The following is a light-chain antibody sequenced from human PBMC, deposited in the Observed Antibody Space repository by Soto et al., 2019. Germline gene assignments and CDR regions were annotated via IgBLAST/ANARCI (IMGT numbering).Light chain of an antibody. V-gene: IGKV3-11*01. CDR3: QQRSNCPSST. Sequence: EILLTQSPATLSLSPGERATLTCRASQSVGTYLSWYQQKPGQGPRLLIYYASNRASGIPARFSGSRSWTDFTLTISSLEPEDFAVYHCQQRSNCPSSTFGQGTRLDIK. CDR1: QSVGTY. J-gene: IGKJ5*01. CDR2: YAS.